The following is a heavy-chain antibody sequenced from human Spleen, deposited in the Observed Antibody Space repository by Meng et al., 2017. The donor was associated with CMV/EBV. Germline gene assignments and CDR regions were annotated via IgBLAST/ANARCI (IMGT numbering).Heavy chain of an antibody. Sequence: ASVKVSCKASGYTFANYGISWVRQAPGQGLEWMGWINVYTGSTHYAQKFQGRGAMTIDTSTTIVYMELRSLTSGDTAVYYCARDLADSTSPPGLWGQGTLVTVSS. V-gene: IGHV1-18*01. CDR3: ARDLADSTSPPGL. D-gene: IGHD5/OR15-5a*01. J-gene: IGHJ4*02. CDR1: GYTFANYG. CDR2: INVYTGST.